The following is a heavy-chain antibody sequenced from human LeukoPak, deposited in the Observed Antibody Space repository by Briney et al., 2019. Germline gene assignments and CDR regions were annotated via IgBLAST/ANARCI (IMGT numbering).Heavy chain of an antibody. CDR2: ISPSSSAI. CDR1: GFTFSHYA. D-gene: IGHD6-19*01. Sequence: GGSLRLSCAVSGFTFSHYAMSWVRQAPGKGLEWVSSISPSSSAIYYADSVKGRFTISRDNAENSVYLQMNSLRDEDTAVYYCARQFSGWTTYWGQGTLVTVSS. J-gene: IGHJ4*02. CDR3: ARQFSGWTTY. V-gene: IGHV3-48*02.